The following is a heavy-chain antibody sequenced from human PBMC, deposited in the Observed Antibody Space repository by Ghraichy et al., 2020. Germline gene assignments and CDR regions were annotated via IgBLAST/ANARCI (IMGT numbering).Heavy chain of an antibody. CDR1: GFTFSSYA. D-gene: IGHD2-2*02. CDR3: AKDGRVVPAAIVDY. V-gene: IGHV3-23*01. CDR2: ISGSGGST. J-gene: IGHJ4*02. Sequence: ETLSLTCAASGFTFSSYAMSWVRQAPGKRLEWVSAISGSGGSTYYADSVKGRFTISRDNSKNTLYLQMNSLRAEDTAVYYCAKDGRVVPAAIVDYWGQGTLVTVSS.